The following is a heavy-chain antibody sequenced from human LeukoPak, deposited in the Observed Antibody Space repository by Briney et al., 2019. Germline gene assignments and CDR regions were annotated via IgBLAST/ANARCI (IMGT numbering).Heavy chain of an antibody. D-gene: IGHD5-12*01. V-gene: IGHV3-48*01. J-gene: IGHJ4*02. CDR3: ARGGYDYNALFDH. CDR1: GFTFSSHR. Sequence: GGSLRLSCAASGFTFSSHRMNWIRQAPGKGLEWVSYISSGSSTIYYADSVKGRFTISRDNAKNSLYLQLNSLRAEDTAVYYCARGGYDYNALFDHWGQGTLVTVSS. CDR2: ISSGSSTI.